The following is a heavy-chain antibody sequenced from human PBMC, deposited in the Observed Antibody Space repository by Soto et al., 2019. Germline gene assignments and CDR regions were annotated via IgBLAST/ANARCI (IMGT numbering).Heavy chain of an antibody. CDR2: INSDGTIS. V-gene: IGHV3-74*01. D-gene: IGHD2-21*01. Sequence: GGSLRLSCAASGFTFDTYWMNWVRQSPGKGPEWLSGINSDGTISSYADSVKGRFTISRDNARNTLSLQMNSLRADGTAVYYCARLSGDHSAFFSYGMDAWGQGTTVTVSS. CDR1: GFTFDTYW. CDR3: ARLSGDHSAFFSYGMDA. J-gene: IGHJ6*02.